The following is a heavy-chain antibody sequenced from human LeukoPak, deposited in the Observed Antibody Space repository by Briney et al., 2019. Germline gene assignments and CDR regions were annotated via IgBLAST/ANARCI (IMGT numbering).Heavy chain of an antibody. CDR3: ARVAELPSY. CDR1: GFTFSSYE. Sequence: GGSLRLSCAASGFTFSSYEMNWVRQAPGKGLEWVSYISSSGSTIYYADSVKGRFTISRDNAKNSLYLQMNSLRAVDTAVYYCARVAELPSYWGQGTLVTVSS. V-gene: IGHV3-48*03. J-gene: IGHJ4*02. CDR2: ISSSGSTI. D-gene: IGHD1-26*01.